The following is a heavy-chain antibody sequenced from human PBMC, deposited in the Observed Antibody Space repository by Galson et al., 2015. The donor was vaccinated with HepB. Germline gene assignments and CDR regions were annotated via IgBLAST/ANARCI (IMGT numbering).Heavy chain of an antibody. CDR2: ITGNSGAT. D-gene: IGHD2/OR15-2a*01. CDR3: TKREYVAAFDL. Sequence: SLRLSCAASGFTFSSYAMNWVRQTPGKGLEWVSTITGNSGATYYADSVKGRFTMSRDTSKNALYLQMDSLRAGDTAIYYCTKREYVAAFDLWGQGTMVTVSS. J-gene: IGHJ3*01. V-gene: IGHV3-23*01. CDR1: GFTFSSYA.